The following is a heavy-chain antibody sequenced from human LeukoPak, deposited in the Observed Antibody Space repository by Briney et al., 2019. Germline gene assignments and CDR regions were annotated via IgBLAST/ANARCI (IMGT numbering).Heavy chain of an antibody. CDR3: ARDGEGYCSSTSCYYYYYMDV. J-gene: IGHJ6*03. V-gene: IGHV3-21*01. CDR2: ISSSSSYI. CDR1: GFTFSSYS. D-gene: IGHD2-2*01. Sequence: GGSLRLSCAASGFTFSSYSMNWVRQAPGKGLEWVSSISSSSSYIYYADSVKGRFTISRDNAKNSLYLQMNSLRAGDTAVYYCARDGEGYCSSTSCYYYYYMDVWGKGTTVTVSS.